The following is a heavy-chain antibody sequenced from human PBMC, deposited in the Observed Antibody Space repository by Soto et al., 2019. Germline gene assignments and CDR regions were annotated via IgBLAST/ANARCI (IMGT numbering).Heavy chain of an antibody. CDR3: AVEVVGAXXXXXVGYYFDY. CDR2: IIPILGIA. D-gene: IGHD1-26*01. Sequence: QVQLVQSGAEVKKPGSSVKVSCKASGGTFSSYTISWVRQAPGQGLEWMGRIIPILGIANYAQKFQGRVTITAGKSTCPAYMELSSLRSEDTAVYYCAVEVVGAXXXXXVGYYFDYWGQGTLVTVSS. CDR1: GGTFSSYT. J-gene: IGHJ4*02. V-gene: IGHV1-69*02.